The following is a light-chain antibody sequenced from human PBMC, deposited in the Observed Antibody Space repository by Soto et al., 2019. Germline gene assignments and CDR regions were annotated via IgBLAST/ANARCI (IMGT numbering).Light chain of an antibody. CDR1: QSVSSSY. Sequence: EIVLTQSPGTLSLSPCDRATLSCRSIQSVSSSYLAWYRQKPGQAPRLLIYDASNRATGIPARFSGSGSGTDFTLTISSLEPEDFGVYYCQQRSNWPPVTFGGGTRLEIK. CDR3: QQRSNWPPVT. J-gene: IGKJ5*01. V-gene: IGKV3-11*01. CDR2: DAS.